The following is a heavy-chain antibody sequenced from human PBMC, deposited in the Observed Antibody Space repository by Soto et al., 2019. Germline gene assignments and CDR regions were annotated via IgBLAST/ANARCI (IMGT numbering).Heavy chain of an antibody. V-gene: IGHV1-8*01. CDR3: ARGQSIVLMVYATLGMDV. J-gene: IGHJ6*02. Sequence: GASVKVSCKASGYTFTSYDINWVRQATGQGLEWMGWMNPNSGNTGYAQKFQGRVTMTRNTSISTAYMELSSLRSEDTAVYYCARGQSIVLMVYATLGMDVWGQGTTVTVSS. CDR2: MNPNSGNT. CDR1: GYTFTSYD. D-gene: IGHD2-8*01.